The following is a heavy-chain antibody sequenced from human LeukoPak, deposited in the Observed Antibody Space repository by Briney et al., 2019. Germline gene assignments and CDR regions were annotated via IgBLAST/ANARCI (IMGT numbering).Heavy chain of an antibody. J-gene: IGHJ4*02. D-gene: IGHD4-17*01. V-gene: IGHV4-39*01. CDR3: AGPTVLFDY. CDR1: GGSISSSSYY. Sequence: PSETLSLTCTVSGGSISSSSYYWGWIRQPPGKGLEWIGSIYYSGSTYYNPSLKSRVTIFVDTSKNQFSLKLSSVTAADTAVYYCAGPTVLFDYWGQGTLVTVSS. CDR2: IYYSGST.